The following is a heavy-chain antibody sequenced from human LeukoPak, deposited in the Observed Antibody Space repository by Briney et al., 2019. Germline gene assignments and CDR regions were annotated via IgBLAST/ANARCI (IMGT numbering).Heavy chain of an antibody. CDR3: ASGTAYYYDSSGYHY. J-gene: IGHJ4*02. Sequence: SVKVSCKASGGTFSSYAISWVRQAPGQGLEWMGRIIPILGIATYAQKFQGRVTITADKSTSTAYMELSSLRSEDTAVYYCASGTAYYYDSSGYHYWGQGTLVTVSS. D-gene: IGHD3-22*01. CDR2: IIPILGIA. V-gene: IGHV1-69*04. CDR1: GGTFSSYA.